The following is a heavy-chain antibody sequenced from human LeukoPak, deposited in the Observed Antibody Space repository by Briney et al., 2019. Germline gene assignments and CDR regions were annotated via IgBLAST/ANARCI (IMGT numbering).Heavy chain of an antibody. V-gene: IGHV4-59*01. Sequence: PSETLSLTCTVSGGSISSYYWSWIRQPPGKGLEWIGYIYYSGSTNYNPSLKSRVTISVDTSKNQFSLKLSSVTAADTAVYYCARDRSTVNDDAFDIWGQGTMVTVSS. CDR3: ARDRSTVNDDAFDI. J-gene: IGHJ3*02. D-gene: IGHD4-11*01. CDR1: GGSISSYY. CDR2: IYYSGST.